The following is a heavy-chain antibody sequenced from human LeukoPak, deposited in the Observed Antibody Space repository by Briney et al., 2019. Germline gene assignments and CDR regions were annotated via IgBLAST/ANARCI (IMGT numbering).Heavy chain of an antibody. CDR3: ARGLFGSGSN. D-gene: IGHD3-10*01. CDR1: GGSISSYY. J-gene: IGHJ4*02. CDR2: IYYSGST. Sequence: SETLSLTCTVSGGSISSYYWSWIRQPPGKGLEWIGYIYYSGSTNYNPSLKSRVTISVDTSKNQFSLKLSSVTAADTAVYYCARGLFGSGSNWGQGTLVTVSS. V-gene: IGHV4-59*12.